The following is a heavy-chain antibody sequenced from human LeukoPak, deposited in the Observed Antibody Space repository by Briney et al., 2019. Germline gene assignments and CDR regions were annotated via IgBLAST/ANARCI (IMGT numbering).Heavy chain of an antibody. CDR3: ARDLVYYDSSGYYQTDAFDI. CDR2: ISSSSSYI. D-gene: IGHD3-22*01. CDR1: GFTFSSYS. J-gene: IGHJ3*02. Sequence: PGGSLRLSCAASGFTFSSYSMNWVRQAPGKGLEWVSSISSSSSYIYYADSVKGRFTISRDNAKNSLYLQMNSLRAEDTAVYYCARDLVYYDSSGYYQTDAFDIWGQGTMVTVSS. V-gene: IGHV3-21*01.